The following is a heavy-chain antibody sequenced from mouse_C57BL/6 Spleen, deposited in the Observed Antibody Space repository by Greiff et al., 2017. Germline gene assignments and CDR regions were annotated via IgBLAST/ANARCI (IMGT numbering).Heavy chain of an antibody. Sequence: VQLQQSGAELVKPGASVKISCKASGYAFSSYWMNWVKQRPGKGLEWIGQIYPGDGDTNYNGKFKGKATLTADKSSSTAYMQLSSLTSEDSAVYFCARRGIVTTVGPYWGQGTTLTVSS. J-gene: IGHJ2*01. D-gene: IGHD1-1*01. CDR1: GYAFSSYW. CDR3: ARRGIVTTVGPY. V-gene: IGHV1-80*01. CDR2: IYPGDGDT.